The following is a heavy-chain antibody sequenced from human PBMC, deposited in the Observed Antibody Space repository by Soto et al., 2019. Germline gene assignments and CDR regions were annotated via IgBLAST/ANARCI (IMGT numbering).Heavy chain of an antibody. J-gene: IGHJ4*02. V-gene: IGHV3-33*01. Sequence: QVQLVESGGGVVQPGRSLRLSCAASGFTFSNYGVHWVRQAPGKGLEWVALIWYDGSNTYYADSVKGRFTISRDNSKNTVYLQMNSLSAEDTAVYYCARDPVHYYGSGTYGLDYWGQGTLVTVSS. CDR1: GFTFSNYG. CDR3: ARDPVHYYGSGTYGLDY. D-gene: IGHD3-10*01. CDR2: IWYDGSNT.